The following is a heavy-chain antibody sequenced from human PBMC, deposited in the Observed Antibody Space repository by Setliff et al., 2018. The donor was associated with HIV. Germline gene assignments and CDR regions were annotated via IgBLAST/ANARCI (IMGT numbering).Heavy chain of an antibody. J-gene: IGHJ6*03. V-gene: IGHV1-69*02. CDR3: VRGVQSPPHYSYYYMDV. D-gene: IGHD3-3*01. CDR1: GYTFTSYI. CDR2: IIPILGVA. Sequence: GASVKVSCKASGYTFTSYIMNWVRQAPGQGLDWMGRIIPILGVANYTQRFQGKVTITADKSTSTAYMELTSLRFDDTAMYYCVRGVQSPPHYSYYYMDVWGEGTMVTVS.